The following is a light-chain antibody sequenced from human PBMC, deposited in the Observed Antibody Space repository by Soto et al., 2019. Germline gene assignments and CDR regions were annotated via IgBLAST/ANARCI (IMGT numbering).Light chain of an antibody. J-gene: IGLJ1*01. CDR3: SSNTSTSTNV. CDR1: SSDVGGYNY. Sequence: QSALTQPASVSGSPGQSITISCTGTSSDVGGYNYVSWYQQHPGKAPKLMIYDVSNRPSGVSNRFSGSKSGNTASLTISGPQAEDGADYYCSSNTSTSTNVFGTGPKLTVL. CDR2: DVS. V-gene: IGLV2-14*01.